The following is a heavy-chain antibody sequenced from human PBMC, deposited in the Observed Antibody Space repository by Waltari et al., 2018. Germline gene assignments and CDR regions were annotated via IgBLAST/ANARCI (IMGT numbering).Heavy chain of an antibody. J-gene: IGHJ4*02. CDR3: ATPSIAHRGY. D-gene: IGHD6-6*01. V-gene: IGHV5-51*01. CDR1: GYSCTRDG. Sequence: EVQLVPSGAEVKSPGASRTGSWKGCGYSCTRDGIAGVRQMPGKGLEWMGIIYPGDSDTRYSPSFQGQVTISADKSISTAYLQWSSLKASDTAMYYCATPSIAHRGYWGQGTLVTVSS. CDR2: IYPGDSDT.